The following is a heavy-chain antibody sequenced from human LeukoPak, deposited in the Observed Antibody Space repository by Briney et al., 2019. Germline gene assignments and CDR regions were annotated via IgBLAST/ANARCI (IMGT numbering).Heavy chain of an antibody. Sequence: SQTLSLTCTVSGGSISSGDNYWSWIRQPPGKGLEWIGYISYSGTTYYSPSLKSRVTISVDRSKNQFSLKLSSVTAADTAVYYCARGEAAAGVFSGPFDYWGQGTLVTVSS. CDR1: GGSISSGDNY. V-gene: IGHV4-30-4*01. D-gene: IGHD6-13*01. CDR2: ISYSGTT. CDR3: ARGEAAAGVFSGPFDY. J-gene: IGHJ4*02.